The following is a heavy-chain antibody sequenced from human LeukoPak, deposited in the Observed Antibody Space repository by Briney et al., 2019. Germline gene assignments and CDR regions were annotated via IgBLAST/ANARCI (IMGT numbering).Heavy chain of an antibody. Sequence: PSETLSPTCTVSGGSISSSSYYWGWIRQPPGKGLEWIGSIYYSGSTYYNPSLKSRVTISVDTSKNQFSLKLSSVTAADTAVYYCATLAAAHESHNFDYWGQGTLVTVSS. CDR2: IYYSGST. CDR1: GGSISSSSYY. D-gene: IGHD6-13*01. V-gene: IGHV4-39*01. J-gene: IGHJ4*02. CDR3: ATLAAAHESHNFDY.